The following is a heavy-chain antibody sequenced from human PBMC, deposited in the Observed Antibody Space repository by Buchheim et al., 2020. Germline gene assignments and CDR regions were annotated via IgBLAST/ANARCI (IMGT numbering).Heavy chain of an antibody. CDR1: GYTFTSYY. V-gene: IGHV1-46*01. D-gene: IGHD3-22*01. CDR3: ARELYYYDSSGYYYPKETAWF. J-gene: IGHJ4*02. Sequence: VELVQSGAEVKKPGASVKVSCKASGYTFTSYYMHWVRQAPGEGLEWMGIINPSGGSTSYAQKFKGRVTMTRDTSTSTVYMELSSLRSEDTAVYYCARELYYYDSSGYYYPKETAWFWGQGTL. CDR2: INPSGGST.